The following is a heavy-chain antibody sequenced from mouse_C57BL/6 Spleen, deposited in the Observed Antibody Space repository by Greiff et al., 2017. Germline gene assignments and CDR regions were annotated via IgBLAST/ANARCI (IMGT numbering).Heavy chain of an antibody. CDR2: INPNNGGT. V-gene: IGHV1-22*01. CDR3: ARGADDYDVGG. J-gene: IGHJ2*01. CDR1: GYTFTDYN. D-gene: IGHD2-4*01. Sequence: VQLKESGPELVKPGASVKMSCKASGYTFTDYNMHWVKQSHGKSLEWIGYINPNNGGTSYNQKFKGKATLTVNKSSSTAYMELRSLTSEDSAVYYCARGADDYDVGGWGQGTTLTVSS.